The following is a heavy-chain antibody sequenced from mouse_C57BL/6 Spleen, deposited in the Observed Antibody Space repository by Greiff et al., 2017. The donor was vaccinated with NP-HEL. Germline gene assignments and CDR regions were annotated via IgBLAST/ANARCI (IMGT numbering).Heavy chain of an antibody. CDR2: IDPETGGT. J-gene: IGHJ2*01. CDR1: GYTFTDYE. V-gene: IGHV1-15*01. CDR3: TRRNYYGSSLYFDY. Sequence: VQLQQSGAELVRPGASVTLSCKASGYTFTDYEMHWVKQTPVHGLEWIGAIDPETGGTAYNQKFKGKAILTADKSSSTAYMELRSLTSEDSAVYYCTRRNYYGSSLYFDYGGPGTTLTVSS. D-gene: IGHD1-1*01.